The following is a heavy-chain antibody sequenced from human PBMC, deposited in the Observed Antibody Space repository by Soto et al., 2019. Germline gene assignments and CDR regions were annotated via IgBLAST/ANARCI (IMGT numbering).Heavy chain of an antibody. V-gene: IGHV4-59*01. Sequence: SETLSLTGTVSGVSIRSYVWSWIRQPPGKGLEWIGYTYYTADTKYSPSLESRATISADPSKKQFSLSMSPVSAADTALYFSAGSKTRGKSCDYCGQGPLLTVSS. CDR1: GVSIRSYV. J-gene: IGHJ4*02. CDR2: TYYTADT. CDR3: AGSKTRGKSCDY.